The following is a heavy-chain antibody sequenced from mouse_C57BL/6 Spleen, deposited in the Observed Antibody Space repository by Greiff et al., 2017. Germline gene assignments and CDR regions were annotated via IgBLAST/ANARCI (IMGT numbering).Heavy chain of an antibody. CDR3: ARHNYEYDFAY. Sequence: EVHLVESGGDLVKPGGSLKLSCAASGFTFSSYGMSWVRQTPDKRLEWVATISSGGSYTYYPDSVKGRFTISRDNAKSTLYLQMSSLKSEDTALYYCARHNYEYDFAYWGQGTLVTVSA. J-gene: IGHJ3*01. D-gene: IGHD2-4*01. CDR2: ISSGGSYT. V-gene: IGHV5-6*01. CDR1: GFTFSSYG.